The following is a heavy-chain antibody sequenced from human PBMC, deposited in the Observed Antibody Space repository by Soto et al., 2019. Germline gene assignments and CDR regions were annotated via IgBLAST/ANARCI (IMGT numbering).Heavy chain of an antibody. D-gene: IGHD3-9*01. CDR3: ARDKDWAFDY. J-gene: IGHJ4*02. V-gene: IGHV3-48*01. CDR2: ISNDDI. Sequence: GGSLRLSCAASGFTFDDYGMSWVRQAPGKGLEWISYISNDDISYADSVKGRFTISRDNAGSSLYLQMNSLRAEDTAVYYCARDKDWAFDYWGQGTLVTVSS. CDR1: GFTFDDYG.